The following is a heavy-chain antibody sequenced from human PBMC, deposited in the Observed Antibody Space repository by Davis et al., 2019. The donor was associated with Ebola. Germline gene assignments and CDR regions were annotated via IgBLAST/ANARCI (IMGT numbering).Heavy chain of an antibody. Sequence: GESLKLSCAASGFTFSSYAMHWVRQAPGKGLAWVAVISYDGSNKYYADSVKGRFTISRDNAKNSLYLQMNSLRAEDTAVYYCARDRGFNWFDPWGQGTLVTVSS. CDR2: ISYDGSNK. J-gene: IGHJ5*02. CDR1: GFTFSSYA. V-gene: IGHV3-30-3*01. CDR3: ARDRGFNWFDP.